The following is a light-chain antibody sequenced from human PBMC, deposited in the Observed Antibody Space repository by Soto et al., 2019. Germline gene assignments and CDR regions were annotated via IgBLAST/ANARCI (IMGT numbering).Light chain of an antibody. CDR2: EVS. J-gene: IGLJ3*02. Sequence: QSALTQPPSASGSPGQSVTISCTGTSSDVGGYNYVSWYQQHPRKAPKLMIYEVSKRPSGVPDRFSGSKSGHTASLTVSGLQAEDEADYYCNSYAGSNNWVFGGGTKVTVL. V-gene: IGLV2-8*01. CDR3: NSYAGSNNWV. CDR1: SSDVGGYNY.